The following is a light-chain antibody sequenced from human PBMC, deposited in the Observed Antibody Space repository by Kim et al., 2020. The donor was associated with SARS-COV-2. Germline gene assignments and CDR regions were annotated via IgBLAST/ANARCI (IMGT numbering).Light chain of an antibody. V-gene: IGKV3-20*01. J-gene: IGKJ1*01. CDR1: QSVSSNY. CDR3: QQYSSSPAT. CDR2: GAS. Sequence: EIVLTQSPGTLSLSPGERATLSCRASQSVSSNYLAWYQKKPGQAPRLLIDGASSRATGIPDRFSGSGSGTDFTLTITRLEPEDFAVYYCQQYSSSPATFGQGTKVDIK.